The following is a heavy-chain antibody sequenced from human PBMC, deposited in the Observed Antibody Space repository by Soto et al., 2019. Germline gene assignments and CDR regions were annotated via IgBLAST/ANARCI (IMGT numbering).Heavy chain of an antibody. V-gene: IGHV4-31*03. Sequence: QVQLQESGPGLVKPSQTLSLTCTVSGGSISSGGYYWSWIRQHPGKGLEWIGYIYYSGSTYYNPSLKSRVTISVDKSKNQFSLKLSSVTAADTAVYYCARVGGYCSSTSCNIWGSDYYYYGMDVWGQGTTVTVSS. CDR2: IYYSGST. J-gene: IGHJ6*02. CDR3: ARVGGYCSSTSCNIWGSDYYYYGMDV. D-gene: IGHD2-2*02. CDR1: GGSISSGGYY.